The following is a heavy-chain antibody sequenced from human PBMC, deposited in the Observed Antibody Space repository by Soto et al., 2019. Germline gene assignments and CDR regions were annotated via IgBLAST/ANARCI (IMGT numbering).Heavy chain of an antibody. Sequence: PSETLSLTCTVSGGSIGYNYWSWIRQSPGRGLEWIGYIYSSGSTKYSPSLKSRVTISLDTSKNQFSLKLRSVTPADTALYYCARDVGSGTNYFDYSGQGALVTVSS. J-gene: IGHJ4*02. D-gene: IGHD3-10*01. CDR1: GGSIGYNY. CDR2: IYSSGST. V-gene: IGHV4-59*01. CDR3: ARDVGSGTNYFDY.